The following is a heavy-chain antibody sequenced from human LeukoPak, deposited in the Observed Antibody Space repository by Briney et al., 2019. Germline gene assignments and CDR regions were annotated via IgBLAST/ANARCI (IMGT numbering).Heavy chain of an antibody. CDR1: GFTFADYA. CDR2: ISWDGGST. D-gene: IGHD2-15*01. CDR3: AKVQGYCSGGSCYLDACDI. Sequence: GGSLRLSCAASGFTFADYAMNWVRQAPGKGLEWVSLISWDGGSTNYADSVKGRFTISRDNSKNSLYLQLNSLRAEATALYYCAKVQGYCSGGSCYLDACDIWGQGTRVTVSS. V-gene: IGHV3-43D*04. J-gene: IGHJ3*02.